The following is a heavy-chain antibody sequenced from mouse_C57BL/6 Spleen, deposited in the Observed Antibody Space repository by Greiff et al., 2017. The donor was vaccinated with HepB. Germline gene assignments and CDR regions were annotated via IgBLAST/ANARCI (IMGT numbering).Heavy chain of an antibody. CDR1: GYSITSGYY. Sequence: QESGPGLVKPSQSLSLTCSVTGYSITSGYYWNWIRQFPGNKLEWMGYISYDGSNNYNPSLKNRISITRDTSKNRFFLKLNSVTTEDTATYYCARVTTVVAFDYWGQGPTLTVSS. V-gene: IGHV3-6*01. CDR3: ARVTTVVAFDY. CDR2: ISYDGSN. J-gene: IGHJ2*01. D-gene: IGHD1-1*01.